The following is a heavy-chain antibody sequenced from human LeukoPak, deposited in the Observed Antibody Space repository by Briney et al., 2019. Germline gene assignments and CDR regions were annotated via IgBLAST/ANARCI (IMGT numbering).Heavy chain of an antibody. CDR1: GGSISSGGYY. CDR3: AQGEGYYDSSGYLP. Sequence: SETLSLTCTVSGGSISSGGYYWSWIRQPPGKGLEWIGYIYYSGSTYYNPSLKSRVTISVDTSKNQFSLKLSSVTAADTAVYYCAQGEGYYDSSGYLPWGQGTLVTVSS. D-gene: IGHD3-22*01. CDR2: IYYSGST. J-gene: IGHJ5*02. V-gene: IGHV4-30-4*08.